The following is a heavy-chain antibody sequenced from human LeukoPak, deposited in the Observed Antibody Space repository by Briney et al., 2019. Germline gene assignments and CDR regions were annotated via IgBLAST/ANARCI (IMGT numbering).Heavy chain of an antibody. D-gene: IGHD1-26*01. V-gene: IGHV3-7*03. CDR3: AKDAGGYYYYYMGV. CDR1: GFTFSSYW. CDR2: IKQDGSEK. J-gene: IGHJ6*03. Sequence: GGSLRLSCAASGFTFSSYWMSWVRQAPGKGLEWVANIKQDGSEKYYVDSVKGRFTISRDNAKNSLYLQMNSLRPEDTALYYCAKDAGGYYYYYMGVWGKGTTVTISS.